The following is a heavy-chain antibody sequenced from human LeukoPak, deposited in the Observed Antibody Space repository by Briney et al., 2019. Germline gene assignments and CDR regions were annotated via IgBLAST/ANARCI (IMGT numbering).Heavy chain of an antibody. CDR1: PGYINNYY. J-gene: IGHJ4*02. CDR3: ARVFGGNSLDS. Sequence: SETLSLTCSVSPGYINNYYWSWIRQPAGKGLEWIGRIYKSGTTYYNPSLKSRVTMSIDTSKSQFSLKLSSVTAADTAIYYCARVFGGNSLDSWGRGTLVAVSS. V-gene: IGHV4-4*07. CDR2: IYKSGTT. D-gene: IGHD4-23*01.